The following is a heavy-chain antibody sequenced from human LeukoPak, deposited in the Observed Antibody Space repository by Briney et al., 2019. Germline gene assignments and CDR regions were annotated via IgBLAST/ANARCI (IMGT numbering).Heavy chain of an antibody. V-gene: IGHV3-73*01. CDR1: GFTFSGSA. Sequence: PGGSLKLSCAASGFTFSGSAMHWVRQASGKGLEWVGRIRSKANSYATAYAASVKGRFTISRDDSKNTLYLQMNSLRAEDTAVYYCAKDEAAAGLLDYWGQGTLVTVSS. CDR3: AKDEAAAGLLDY. CDR2: IRSKANSYAT. J-gene: IGHJ4*02. D-gene: IGHD6-13*01.